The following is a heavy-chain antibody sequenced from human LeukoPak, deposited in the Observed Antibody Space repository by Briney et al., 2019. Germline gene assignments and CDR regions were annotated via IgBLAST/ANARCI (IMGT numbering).Heavy chain of an antibody. V-gene: IGHV4-39*07. D-gene: IGHD3-16*01. J-gene: IGHJ6*03. CDR2: IYYSGST. CDR3: ARMRRSAYLDFRRKYYMDV. Sequence: SETLSLTCTVSGGSISSSSYYWGWIRQPPGKGLEWIGSIYYSGSTYYNPSLKSRVTISVDTSKNQFSLKLSSVTAADTAVYYCARMRRSAYLDFRRKYYMDVWGKGTTVTISS. CDR1: GGSISSSSYY.